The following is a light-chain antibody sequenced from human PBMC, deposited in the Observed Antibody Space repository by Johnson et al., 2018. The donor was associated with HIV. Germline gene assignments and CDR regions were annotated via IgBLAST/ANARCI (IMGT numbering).Light chain of an antibody. CDR2: ANN. CDR3: GTWDNGLSAYV. J-gene: IGLJ1*01. Sequence: QPVLTQPPSVSAAPGQKVTISCCGSSSNIGNNLASWYQQLPGTAPKLLIYANNKRPSGIPDRFSGSKSGTSATLGITGLQPGDEADYYCGTWDNGLSAYVIGTGTKVTVL. V-gene: IGLV1-51*02. CDR1: SSNIGNNL.